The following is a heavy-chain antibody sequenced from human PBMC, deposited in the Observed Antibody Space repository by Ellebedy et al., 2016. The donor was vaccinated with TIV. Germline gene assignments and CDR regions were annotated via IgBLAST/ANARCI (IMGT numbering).Heavy chain of an antibody. CDR3: AKDEYYDSSGPFDY. D-gene: IGHD3-22*01. Sequence: GESLKISCAASGFTFSSYAMSWVRQAPGKGLEWVSGISGSGGSTYYADSMKGRFTISRDNSKNTLYLQMNSLRAEDTAVYYCAKDEYYDSSGPFDYWGQGTLVTVSS. V-gene: IGHV3-23*01. J-gene: IGHJ4*02. CDR2: ISGSGGST. CDR1: GFTFSSYA.